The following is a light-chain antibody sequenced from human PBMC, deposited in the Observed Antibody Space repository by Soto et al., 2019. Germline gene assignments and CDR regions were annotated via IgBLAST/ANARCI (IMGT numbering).Light chain of an antibody. CDR2: DAS. V-gene: IGKV3-11*01. CDR1: QSVSSY. CDR3: QQRSNWPRFT. Sequence: EIVLTQSPATLSLSPGERATLSCRASQSVSSYLAWYQQKPGQAPRLLIYDASNRATGIPARFSCSGSGTCFTLPIISLVPEDFAVYYCQQRSNWPRFTFGPGTKVDIK. J-gene: IGKJ3*01.